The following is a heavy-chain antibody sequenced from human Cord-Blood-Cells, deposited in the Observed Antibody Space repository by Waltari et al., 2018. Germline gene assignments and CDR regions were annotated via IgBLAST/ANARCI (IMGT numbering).Heavy chain of an antibody. D-gene: IGHD6-6*01. CDR1: GGSISSYY. J-gene: IGHJ2*01. CDR2: IYYSGST. CDR3: ARDDGSSLGWYFDL. Sequence: QVQLQESGPGLVKPSETLSLTCTVSGGSISSYYWSWIRQPPGKGLEWIGYIYYSGSTNYNPPRKSRVTISVDTSKNQCSLKLSSVTAADTAVYYCARDDGSSLGWYFDLWGRGTLVTVSS. V-gene: IGHV4-59*01.